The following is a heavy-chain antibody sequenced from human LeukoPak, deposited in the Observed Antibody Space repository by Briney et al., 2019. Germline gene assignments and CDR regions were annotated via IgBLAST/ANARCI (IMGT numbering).Heavy chain of an antibody. CDR2: IQYDGSNK. Sequence: GGSLRLFCAASGFSFSKYDMHWVRQAPGKGLEWVAFIQYDGSNKYYADSVRGRFTISRDNSKNTLYLHMNSLRAEDTAVYYCEGDNILESHYYMDVWGKGTTVTISS. J-gene: IGHJ6*03. CDR1: GFSFSKYD. CDR3: EGDNILESHYYMDV. V-gene: IGHV3-30*02. D-gene: IGHD3-9*01.